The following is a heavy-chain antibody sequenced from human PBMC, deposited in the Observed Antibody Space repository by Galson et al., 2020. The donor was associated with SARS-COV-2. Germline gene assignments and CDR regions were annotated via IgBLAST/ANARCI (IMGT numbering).Heavy chain of an antibody. CDR2: FDPEDGET. CDR3: ARSGCRQYYYDSSGYEMVWYYYYGMDV. Sequence: ASVKVSCKVSGYTLTELSMHWVRQAPGKGLEWMGGFDPEDGETIYAQKFQGRVTMTEDTSTDTAYMELSSLRSEDTAVYYCARSGCRQYYYDSSGYEMVWYYYYGMDVWGQGTTVTVSS. D-gene: IGHD3-22*01. CDR1: GYTLTELS. J-gene: IGHJ6*02. V-gene: IGHV1-24*01.